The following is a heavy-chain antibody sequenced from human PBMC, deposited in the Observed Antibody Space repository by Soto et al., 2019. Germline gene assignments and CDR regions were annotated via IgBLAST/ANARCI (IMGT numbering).Heavy chain of an antibody. CDR3: AAGGGLPRYC. J-gene: IGHJ4*02. CDR1: GGYISSGGYS. D-gene: IGHD5-12*01. V-gene: IGHV4-30-2*01. Sequence: QLQLQESGSGLVKPSQTLSLTCAVSGGYISSGGYSWSWIRQPPGKGLEWIGYIYHRGSTYYNPSPKSLVTISVDRSKNQFSLKLISVTAADTAVYYCAAGGGLPRYCWGQGTLVTVSS. CDR2: IYHRGST.